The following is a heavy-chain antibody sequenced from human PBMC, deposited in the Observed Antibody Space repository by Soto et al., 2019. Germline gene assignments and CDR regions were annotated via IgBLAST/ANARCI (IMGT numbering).Heavy chain of an antibody. Sequence: SETLSLTCAVYGGSFSGYYWSWIRQPPGKGLEWIGEINHSGSTNYNPSLKSRVTISVDTAKNQFSLKLSFVTAADTAVYYCARAMVRGVTTYYYYMDVWGKGTTVTVSS. CDR2: INHSGST. CDR1: GGSFSGYY. V-gene: IGHV4-34*01. D-gene: IGHD3-10*01. CDR3: ARAMVRGVTTYYYYMDV. J-gene: IGHJ6*03.